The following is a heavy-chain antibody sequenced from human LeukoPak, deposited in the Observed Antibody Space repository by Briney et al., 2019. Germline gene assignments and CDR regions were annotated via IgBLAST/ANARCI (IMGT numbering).Heavy chain of an antibody. CDR3: ARGSSLAAAARGFDY. Sequence: GGSLRLSCAASGFTVSTNYMGWVGQAPGKGLDWGSVIYSGGGAYYADSVKDRFTIFRDTSKTTLYLQMNSLRPEDTAVYYCARGSSLAAAARGFDYWGQGTLVTVSS. V-gene: IGHV3-66*02. D-gene: IGHD6-25*01. CDR1: GFTVSTNY. CDR2: IYSGGGA. J-gene: IGHJ4*02.